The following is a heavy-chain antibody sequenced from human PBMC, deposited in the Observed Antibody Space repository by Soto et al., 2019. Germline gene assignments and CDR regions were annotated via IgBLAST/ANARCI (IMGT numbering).Heavy chain of an antibody. V-gene: IGHV3-30-3*01. D-gene: IGHD2-15*01. CDR2: ISYDGSNK. CDR3: AGGDNYYALGV. J-gene: IGHJ6*02. CDR1: GSTFSNYI. Sequence: QLQLVESGGGVVQPGRSLRLSCAASGSTFSNYIMHWVRQAPGKGLEWVAFISYDGSNKDYADSVEGRFTISRDNSKNPLYLQLSSLRPADTAVYYCAGGDNYYALGVWGQGTTVTVSS.